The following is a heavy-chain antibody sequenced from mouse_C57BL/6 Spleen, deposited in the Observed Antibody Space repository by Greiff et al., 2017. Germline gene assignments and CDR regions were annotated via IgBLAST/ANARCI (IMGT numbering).Heavy chain of an antibody. Sequence: VQLQQSGAELVRPGASVKLSCTASGFNFKDYYMHWVKQRPGQGLEWIGRFYPGDGDTEYAPKFQGKATMTADTSSNTAYLQLSSLTSEDTAFYYCTAYEVSRYFDYWGQGTTLTVSS. CDR3: TAYEVSRYFDY. D-gene: IGHD1-1*01. CDR1: GFNFKDYY. CDR2: FYPGDGDT. V-gene: IGHV14-1*01. J-gene: IGHJ2*01.